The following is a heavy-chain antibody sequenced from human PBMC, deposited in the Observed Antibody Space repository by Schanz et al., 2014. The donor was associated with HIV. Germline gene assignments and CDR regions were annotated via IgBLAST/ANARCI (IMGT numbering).Heavy chain of an antibody. Sequence: QVQLVQSGAEVKKPGSSVKVSCKASGGTFSIYAISWVRQAPGQGLEWMGGIIPIFGTANYAQKFQGRVTMTTDTSTSTAYMELRSLRSDDTAVYYCARGAAEMATMTPWRYWGQGTLVTVSS. CDR2: IIPIFGTA. J-gene: IGHJ4*02. V-gene: IGHV1-69*06. CDR1: GGTFSIYA. D-gene: IGHD5-12*01. CDR3: ARGAAEMATMTPWRY.